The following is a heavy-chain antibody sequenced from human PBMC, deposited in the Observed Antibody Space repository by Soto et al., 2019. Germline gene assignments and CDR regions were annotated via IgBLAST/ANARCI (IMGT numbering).Heavy chain of an antibody. D-gene: IGHD5-12*01. J-gene: IGHJ4*02. CDR3: ARTVGGYNFQTMYY. CDR2: TSFDGSSK. Sequence: QVQLVESGGGVVQPGRSLRLSCAASGFTFSSYGMHWVRQAPGKGLEWVAVTSFDGSSKYNADSVTGRFTISRDNSQNTLYLQINSLRADDTAVYYCARTVGGYNFQTMYYWGQGTLVTVSS. V-gene: IGHV3-30-3*01. CDR1: GFTFSSYG.